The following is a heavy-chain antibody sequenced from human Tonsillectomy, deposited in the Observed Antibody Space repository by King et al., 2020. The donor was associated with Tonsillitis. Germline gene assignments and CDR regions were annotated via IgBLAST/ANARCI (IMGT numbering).Heavy chain of an antibody. CDR2: INPNSGGT. V-gene: IGHV1-2*04. J-gene: IGHJ6*02. D-gene: IGHD6-19*01. CDR1: GYTFTGYY. CDR3: ARERIAVAGIPSSYYYYYGMDV. Sequence: QLVQSGAEVKKPGASVKVSCKASGYTFTGYYMHWVRQAPGQGLEWMGWINPNSGGTNYAQKFQGWVTMTRDTSISTAYMELSRLRSDDTAVYYCARERIAVAGIPSSYYYYYGMDVWGQGTTVTVSS.